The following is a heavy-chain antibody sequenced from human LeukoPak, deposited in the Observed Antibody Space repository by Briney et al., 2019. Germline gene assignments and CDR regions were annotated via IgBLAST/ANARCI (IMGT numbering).Heavy chain of an antibody. CDR2: TSVYKGNT. CDR1: GGTFSNYV. J-gene: IGHJ4*02. D-gene: IGHD4-17*01. CDR3: AREGELNTVTPVFDS. Sequence: ASVKVSCKASGGTFSNYVINWVRQAPGQGLEWMGWTSVYKGNTNYAQKFQGRVTMTTDTSTSTTYMEVRSLRSDDTAMYYCAREGELNTVTPVFDSWGQGTLVIVSS. V-gene: IGHV1-18*01.